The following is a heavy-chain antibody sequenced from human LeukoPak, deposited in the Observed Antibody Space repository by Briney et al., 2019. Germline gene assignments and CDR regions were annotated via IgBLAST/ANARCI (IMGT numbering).Heavy chain of an antibody. J-gene: IGHJ4*02. V-gene: IGHV3-7*04. D-gene: IGHD3-10*01. CDR3: TRDALFGSGRTHLDF. CDR1: EXTFNRYW. CDR2: IKHDGSEA. Sequence: GGSLRLSCAASEXTFNRYWMSWVRQAPGKGLEWVANIKHDGSEAHYVDSVKGRFTISRDNAKNSLSLQMNSLNVDDTGVYFCTRDALFGSGRTHLDFWSQGTLVSVSS.